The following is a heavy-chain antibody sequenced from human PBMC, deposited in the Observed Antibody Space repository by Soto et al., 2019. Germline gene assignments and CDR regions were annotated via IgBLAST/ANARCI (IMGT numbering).Heavy chain of an antibody. J-gene: IGHJ6*02. D-gene: IGHD2-15*01. Sequence: GASVKVSCKPSGYSFSNFYVHWVRQAPGQGLEWMGIIDPSSGTTSYTQKFQERVTMTRDTSMSTVYMELSRLRSEDTAVYYCARGAVVVPNGLIAGMDVWGPGTSVTVSS. V-gene: IGHV1-46*01. CDR2: IDPSSGTT. CDR1: GYSFSNFY. CDR3: ARGAVVVPNGLIAGMDV.